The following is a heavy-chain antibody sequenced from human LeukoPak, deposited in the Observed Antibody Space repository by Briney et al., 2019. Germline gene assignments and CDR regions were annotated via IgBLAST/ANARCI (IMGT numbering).Heavy chain of an antibody. Sequence: PGGSLRLSCAASGFTFSSYAMHWVRQAPGKGLEWVAVISYDGSNKYYADSVKGRFTISRDNSKNTLYLQMNSLRAEDTAVYYCAKVSNDILTGYFDYWGQGTLVTVSS. CDR2: ISYDGSNK. CDR3: AKVSNDILTGYFDY. J-gene: IGHJ4*02. D-gene: IGHD3-9*01. V-gene: IGHV3-30-3*01. CDR1: GFTFSSYA.